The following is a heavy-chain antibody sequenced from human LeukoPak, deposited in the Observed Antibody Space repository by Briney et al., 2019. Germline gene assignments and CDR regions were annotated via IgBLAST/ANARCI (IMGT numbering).Heavy chain of an antibody. CDR3: ASVDTAVSGYFDY. V-gene: IGHV4-59*01. Sequence: PSETLSLTCTVSGFTISSYYWSWIRQPPGKGLEWIGYIYYSGSTNYNPSLKRRVTISVDTSKNQFSLKLSSVTAADTAVYYCASVDTAVSGYFDYWGQGTLVTVSS. D-gene: IGHD5-18*01. J-gene: IGHJ4*02. CDR1: GFTISSYY. CDR2: IYYSGST.